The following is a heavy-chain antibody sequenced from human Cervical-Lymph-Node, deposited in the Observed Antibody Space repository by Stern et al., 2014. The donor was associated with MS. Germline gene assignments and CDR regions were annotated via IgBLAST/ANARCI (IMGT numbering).Heavy chain of an antibody. Sequence: EVQLVESGAEVKKPGESLKISCKGSGDTFTNYWIAWVRQMPGKGLEWMGIIYPGDSDIRYSPSFQGQVTISAEKPISPAYLHWISLNASDTAIYFCARQVHAVITKANYYYGMDVWGQGTTVTVSS. CDR1: GDTFTNYW. D-gene: IGHD3-22*01. CDR3: ARQVHAVITKANYYYGMDV. J-gene: IGHJ6*02. CDR2: IYPGDSDI. V-gene: IGHV5-51*04.